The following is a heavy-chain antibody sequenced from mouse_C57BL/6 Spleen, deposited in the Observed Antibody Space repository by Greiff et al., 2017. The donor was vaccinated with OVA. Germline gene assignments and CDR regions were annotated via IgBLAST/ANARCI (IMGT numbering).Heavy chain of an antibody. Sequence: EVKLLESGPGLAKPSQTLSLTCSVTGYSITSDYWNWIRKFPGNKLEYMGYISYSGSTYYNPSLKSRISITRDTSKNQYYLQLNSVTTEDTATYYCARGDSYYAYAMDYWGQGTSVTVSS. CDR3: ARGDSYYAYAMDY. D-gene: IGHD2-10*01. CDR2: ISYSGST. V-gene: IGHV3-8*01. CDR1: GYSITSDY. J-gene: IGHJ4*01.